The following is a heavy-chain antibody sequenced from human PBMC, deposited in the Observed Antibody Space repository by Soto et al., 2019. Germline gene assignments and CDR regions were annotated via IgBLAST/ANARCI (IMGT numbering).Heavy chain of an antibody. CDR3: ARDSKDDSSGYYAGFDY. D-gene: IGHD3-22*01. J-gene: IGHJ4*02. V-gene: IGHV3-33*01. Sequence: QVQLVESGGGVVQPGRSLRLSCAVSEFSFSSYGMNWVRQAPDKGLEWVAAIYYDGSNKYYADSVRGRFTISRDNFKNTLYLHMNSLRAEYTAVYYCARDSKDDSSGYYAGFDYWGQGTLVTVSS. CDR2: IYYDGSNK. CDR1: EFSFSSYG.